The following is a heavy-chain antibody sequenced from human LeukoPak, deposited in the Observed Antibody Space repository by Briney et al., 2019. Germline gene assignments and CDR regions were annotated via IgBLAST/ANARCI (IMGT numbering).Heavy chain of an antibody. CDR3: AREPTVSYYYYYYMDV. Sequence: SETLSLTCTVSGGSISGYYLSWIRQPPGKGLEWIGYIYYSGSTNYNPSLKSRVTISVDTSKNQFSLKLSSVTAADTAVYYCAREPTVSYYYYYYMDVWGKGTTVTVSS. D-gene: IGHD4-17*01. CDR1: GGSISGYY. V-gene: IGHV4-59*01. J-gene: IGHJ6*03. CDR2: IYYSGST.